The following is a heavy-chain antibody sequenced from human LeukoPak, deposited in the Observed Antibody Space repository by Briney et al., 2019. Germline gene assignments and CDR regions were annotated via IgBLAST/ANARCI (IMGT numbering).Heavy chain of an antibody. Sequence: GESLKISCKGSGYSFTSYWIGWVRQLPGKGLEWMGIIYPGDSDTRYSPSFQGQVTISADKSISTAYLQWSSLKASDTAMYYCARPGQLGEYTPYHFDYWGQGILVTVSS. V-gene: IGHV5-51*01. CDR2: IYPGDSDT. CDR3: ARPGQLGEYTPYHFDY. J-gene: IGHJ4*02. D-gene: IGHD3-16*01. CDR1: GYSFTSYW.